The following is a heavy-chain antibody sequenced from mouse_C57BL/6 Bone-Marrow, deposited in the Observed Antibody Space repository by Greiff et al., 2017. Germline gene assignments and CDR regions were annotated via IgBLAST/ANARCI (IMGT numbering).Heavy chain of an antibody. V-gene: IGHV5-4*03. J-gene: IGHJ3*01. D-gene: IGHD1-1*01. Sequence: EVMLVESGGGLVKPGGSLKLSCAASGFTFSSYAMSWVRQTPEKRLEWVATISDGGSYTYYPDNVKGRFTISRDNAKNNLYLQMSHLKSEDTAMYYCARLVLPYWGQGTLVTVSA. CDR1: GFTFSSYA. CDR3: ARLVLPY. CDR2: ISDGGSYT.